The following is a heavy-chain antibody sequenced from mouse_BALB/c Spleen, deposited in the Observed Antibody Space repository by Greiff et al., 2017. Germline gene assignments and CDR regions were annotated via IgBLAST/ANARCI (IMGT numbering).Heavy chain of an antibody. CDR1: GFTFSSYA. Sequence: EVKLVESGGGLVKPGGSLKLSCAASGFTFSSYAMSWVRQSPEKRLEWVAEISSGGSYTYYPDTVTGRFTISRDNAKNTLYLEMSSLRSEDTAMYYCARLYGNLFAYWGQGTLVTVSA. D-gene: IGHD2-1*01. CDR2: ISSGGSYT. V-gene: IGHV5-9-4*01. J-gene: IGHJ3*01. CDR3: ARLYGNLFAY.